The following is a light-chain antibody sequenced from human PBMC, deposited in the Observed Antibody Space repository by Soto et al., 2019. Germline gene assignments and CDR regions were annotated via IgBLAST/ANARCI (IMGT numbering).Light chain of an antibody. CDR2: AAS. CDR3: HQYYSYPWT. V-gene: IGKV1-8*01. J-gene: IGKJ1*01. CDR1: QGISSY. Sequence: AIRMTQSPSSLSASTGDRVTITCRASQGISSYLAWYQQKPGKAPKLLIYAASTLQSGVPSRFSGSGSGTDFTLTISCLPSEDFATYYCHQYYSYPWTFGQGTKVEIK.